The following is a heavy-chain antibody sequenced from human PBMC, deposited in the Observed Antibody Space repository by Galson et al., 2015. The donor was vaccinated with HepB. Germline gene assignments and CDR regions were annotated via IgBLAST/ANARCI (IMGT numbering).Heavy chain of an antibody. V-gene: IGHV3-23*01. D-gene: IGHD6-13*01. J-gene: IGHJ3*02. CDR1: GFTFSSNA. Sequence: SLRLSCAASGFTFSSNAMSWVRQAPGKGLEWVSAISGSGGTTYYADSVKGRFTISRDNSKNTLYLQMNSLRADDTAVYYCARIWAAAGYDAFDIWGQGTMVTVSS. CDR3: ARIWAAAGYDAFDI. CDR2: ISGSGGTT.